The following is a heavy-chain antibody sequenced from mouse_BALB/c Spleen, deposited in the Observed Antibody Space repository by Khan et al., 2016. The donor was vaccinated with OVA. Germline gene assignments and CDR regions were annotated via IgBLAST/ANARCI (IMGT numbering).Heavy chain of an antibody. CDR2: ISSYNGST. CDR3: ARWDYYGSSSFAY. CDR1: GYSFTGYY. Sequence: LVKTGASVTISCKASGYSFTGYYMHWVKQSYGKSLEWIGYISSYNGSTTYNQKIKGKATFTVDTSSSTVYMQFNSLSSEDAAVYYCARWDYYGSSSFAYWGQGTLVTVSA. V-gene: IGHV1S34*01. J-gene: IGHJ3*01. D-gene: IGHD1-1*01.